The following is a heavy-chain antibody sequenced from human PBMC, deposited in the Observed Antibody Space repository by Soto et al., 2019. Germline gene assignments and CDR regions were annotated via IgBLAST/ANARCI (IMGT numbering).Heavy chain of an antibody. CDR2: ISSSSSYI. CDR1: GLNFSRYS. J-gene: IGHJ4*02. Sequence: GGALRRSCAACGLNFSRYSMNWVRQAQGKGLEWVSSISSSSSYIYYADSVRGRFTISRDNAKNSLYLQMNSLRAEDTAVYYCARDPEPTTVVVPGFDYWGQGTLVTVSS. CDR3: ARDPEPTTVVVPGFDY. D-gene: IGHD2-2*01. V-gene: IGHV3-21*01.